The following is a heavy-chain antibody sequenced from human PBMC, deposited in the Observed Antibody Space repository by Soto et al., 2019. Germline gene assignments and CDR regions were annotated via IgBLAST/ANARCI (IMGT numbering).Heavy chain of an antibody. D-gene: IGHD5-18*01. J-gene: IGHJ4*02. V-gene: IGHV3-33*01. Sequence: GGSLRLSCAASGFTFSSYGMHWVRQAPGKGLEWVAVIWYDGSNKYYADSVKGRFTISRDNSKNTLYLQMNSLRAEDTAVYYCARALGYSYGIFDYWGQGTLVTVSS. CDR2: IWYDGSNK. CDR3: ARALGYSYGIFDY. CDR1: GFTFSSYG.